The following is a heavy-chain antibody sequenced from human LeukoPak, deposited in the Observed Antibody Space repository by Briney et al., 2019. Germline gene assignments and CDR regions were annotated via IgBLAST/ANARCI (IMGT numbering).Heavy chain of an antibody. D-gene: IGHD3-22*01. CDR2: TYYRSRWYT. CDR1: GDSVSSNSAA. Sequence: SQTLSLTCAISGDSVSSNSAAWNWIRQSPSRGLEWLGRTYYRSRWYTDCAESVKGRIIIDRDTSKNQFSLQLNSVTPEDTAVYYCARDYEYYSESSGYYDWLDPWGQGTLVIVSS. V-gene: IGHV6-1*01. CDR3: ARDYEYYSESSGYYDWLDP. J-gene: IGHJ5*02.